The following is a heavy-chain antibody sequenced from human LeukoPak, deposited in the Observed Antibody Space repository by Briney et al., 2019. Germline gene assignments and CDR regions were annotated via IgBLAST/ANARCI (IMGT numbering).Heavy chain of an antibody. CDR1: SYSISSGNY. D-gene: IGHD6-25*01. Sequence: SETLSLTCAVSSYSISSGNYWGWIRPLPERGLEWIGCIHHTGNTYYNLPLKSRVTILVDTSKNQFSLRLSSVTAADTAVYYCARRLGVAATAYDYWGQGAVVTVSS. V-gene: IGHV4-38-2*01. CDR2: IHHTGNT. J-gene: IGHJ4*02. CDR3: ARRLGVAATAYDY.